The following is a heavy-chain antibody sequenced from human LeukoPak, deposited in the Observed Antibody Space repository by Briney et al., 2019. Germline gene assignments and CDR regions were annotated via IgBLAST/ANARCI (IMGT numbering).Heavy chain of an antibody. J-gene: IGHJ6*02. Sequence: ASVKVSCKASGYTFTGYYLHWVRQAPGQGLEWMGWINPNSGGTDYAQKFQGRVTMTRDTSISTAYMELSSLRSGDTAVYYCARAGYSYGYYGMDVWGQGTSVIVSS. CDR3: ARAGYSYGYYGMDV. V-gene: IGHV1-2*02. CDR1: GYTFTGYY. D-gene: IGHD5-18*01. CDR2: INPNSGGT.